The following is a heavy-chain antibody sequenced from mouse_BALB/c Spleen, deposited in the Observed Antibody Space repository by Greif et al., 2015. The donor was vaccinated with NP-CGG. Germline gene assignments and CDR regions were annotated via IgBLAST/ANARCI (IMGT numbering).Heavy chain of an antibody. J-gene: IGHJ3*01. D-gene: IGHD2-3*01. CDR2: IDPANGNT. CDR1: GFNIKDTY. V-gene: IGHV14-3*02. Sequence: VQLKESGAELVKPGASVKLSCTASGFNIKDTYMHWVKQRPEQGLEWIGRIDPANGNTKYDPKFQGEATITADTSSNTAYLQLSSLTSEDTAVYYCASEDDGYYTFFAYWGQGTLVTVSA. CDR3: ASEDDGYYTFFAY.